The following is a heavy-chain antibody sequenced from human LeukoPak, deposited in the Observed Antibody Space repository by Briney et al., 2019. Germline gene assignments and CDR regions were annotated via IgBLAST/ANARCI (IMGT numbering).Heavy chain of an antibody. CDR3: VAISVAGTTFLDF. J-gene: IGHJ4*02. V-gene: IGHV3-43*01. Sequence: GGSLRLSCTVSGLTFDEFTMHWVRQAPGKGLKWVSLITSGVLSTFYADSVKGRFTISRDNSANSLYLHLTNLRTEDSALYYCVAISVAGTTFLDFWGQGTLVTVSS. CDR1: GLTFDEFT. D-gene: IGHD6-19*01. CDR2: ITSGVLST.